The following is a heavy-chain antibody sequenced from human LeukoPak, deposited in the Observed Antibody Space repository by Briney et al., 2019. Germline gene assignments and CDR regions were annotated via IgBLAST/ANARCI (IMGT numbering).Heavy chain of an antibody. Sequence: PGGSLRLSCEASGFTFSSYDIQWVRQAPGKGLEWVALIWHDGINKYYLDSVKGRFTISRDNAKNSLYLQMNSLRAEDTAVYYCARDRLSGYDSVYYYGMDVWGQGTTVTVSS. V-gene: IGHV3-33*01. CDR3: ARDRLSGYDSVYYYGMDV. CDR1: GFTFSSYD. CDR2: IWHDGINK. J-gene: IGHJ6*02. D-gene: IGHD5-12*01.